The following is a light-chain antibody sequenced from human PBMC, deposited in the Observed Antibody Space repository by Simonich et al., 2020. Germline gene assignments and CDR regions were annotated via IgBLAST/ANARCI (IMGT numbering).Light chain of an antibody. CDR2: AAS. CDR3: QQSYSTPYT. J-gene: IGKJ2*01. V-gene: IGKV1-39*01. CDR1: QRISSY. Sequence: DIQRTQSPSSLSASVGDRVTITCRASQRISSYLKWYQQKPGKAPKLLIYAASSLQSGVPSRFSGSGSGTDFTLTISSLQPEDFATYYCQQSYSTPYTFGQGTKLEIK.